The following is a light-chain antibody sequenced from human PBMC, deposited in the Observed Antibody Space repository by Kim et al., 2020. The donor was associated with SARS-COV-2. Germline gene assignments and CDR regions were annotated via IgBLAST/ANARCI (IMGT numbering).Light chain of an antibody. Sequence: RATINCKSSQSVLYSSKNKSYLAWYQQKPGQPPKLLIYWASTRESGVPDRFSGSGSGTDFTLTISSLQAEDVAVYYCQQYYSTPYTFGQGTKLEI. CDR1: QSVLYSSKNKSY. V-gene: IGKV4-1*01. CDR3: QQYYSTPYT. CDR2: WAS. J-gene: IGKJ2*01.